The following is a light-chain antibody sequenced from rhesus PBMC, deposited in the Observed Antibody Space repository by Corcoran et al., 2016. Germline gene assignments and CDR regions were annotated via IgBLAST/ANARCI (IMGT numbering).Light chain of an antibody. CDR2: SAP. J-gene: IGKJ1*01. CDR3: QQYNDLLRT. Sequence: EIVMTQSPATLSLSPGETATLSCRASQSVGSHLAWYQPKPGQAPKLLDKSAPFRATGMPDRVSGSGSRTDFTLTISSLEPEDVGVYHCQQYNDLLRTFGQVTKVEIK. V-gene: IGKV3-40*03. CDR1: QSVGSH.